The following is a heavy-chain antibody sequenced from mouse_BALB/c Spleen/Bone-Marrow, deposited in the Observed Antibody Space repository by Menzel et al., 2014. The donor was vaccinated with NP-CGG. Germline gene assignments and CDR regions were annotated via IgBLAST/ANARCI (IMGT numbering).Heavy chain of an antibody. J-gene: IGHJ4*01. CDR3: TRYGNSHYYAMDY. V-gene: IGHV1S126*01. Sequence: VKLQESGAELVGPGASVKLSCRASGYTFTSYWINWVKQRPGQGLEWIGNIYPSDSYTNYNQRFKDKATLTVDKSSSTAYMQLSSPTSEDSAVYYCTRYGNSHYYAMDYWGQGTSVTVSS. CDR2: IYPSDSYT. CDR1: GYTFTSYW. D-gene: IGHD1-1*01.